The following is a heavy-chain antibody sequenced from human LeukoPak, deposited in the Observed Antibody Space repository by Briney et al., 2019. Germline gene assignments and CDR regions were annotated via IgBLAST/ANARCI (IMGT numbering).Heavy chain of an antibody. V-gene: IGHV3-48*02. CDR3: AKDTYSSSWYYFDY. CDR1: GFTFSTYS. CDR2: ISSSSSTI. D-gene: IGHD6-13*01. Sequence: GGSLRLSCAVSGFTFSTYSMNWVRQAPGKGLEWVSYISSSSSTIYYADSVKGRFTISRDNAKNSLYLQMNSLRDEDTAVYYCAKDTYSSSWYYFDYWGQGTLVTVSS. J-gene: IGHJ4*02.